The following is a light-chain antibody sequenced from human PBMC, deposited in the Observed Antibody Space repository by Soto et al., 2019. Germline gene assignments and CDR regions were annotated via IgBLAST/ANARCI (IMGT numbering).Light chain of an antibody. J-gene: IGKJ1*01. V-gene: IGKV1-5*03. CDR1: QSIRSW. CDR2: KAS. CDR3: QKYHSSLPVT. Sequence: DFQMTQSPPLLPASIGDRVTITCRASQSIRSWLAWYQQKPGKAPKLLMSKASTLESGVPSRFAGRGSGTEFTLTISSLQPEDFATYYCQKYHSSLPVTFGQGTKVEMK.